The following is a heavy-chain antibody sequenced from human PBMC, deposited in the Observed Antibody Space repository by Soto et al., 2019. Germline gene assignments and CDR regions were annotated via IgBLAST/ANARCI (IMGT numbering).Heavy chain of an antibody. V-gene: IGHV3-11*05. CDR1: GFTFSDYY. D-gene: IGHD3-10*01. CDR2: ISSSSSYT. CDR3: ARGPTPRRNYYGSGSYYY. J-gene: IGHJ4*02. Sequence: QVQLVESGGGLVKPGGSLRLSCAASGFTFSDYYMSWIRQAPGKGLEWVSYISSSSSYTNYADSVKGRFTISRDNXKXSXXLQMNSLRAEDTAVYYCARGPTPRRNYYGSGSYYYWGQGTLVTVSS.